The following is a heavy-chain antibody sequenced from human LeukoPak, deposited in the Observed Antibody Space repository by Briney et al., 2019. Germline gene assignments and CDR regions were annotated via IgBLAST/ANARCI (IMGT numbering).Heavy chain of an antibody. CDR2: FDPDAGQT. Sequence: ASVKVSCKVSGYTFTELAVHWVRQAPGKGLEWLGGFDPDAGQTIYGQKFQGRLTMTEDTSTDTAFMDLSSLRSEDTAVYYCATQVCRGNSCNSSLDFWGQGTLVTVSS. CDR1: GYTFTELA. D-gene: IGHD2-15*01. CDR3: ATQVCRGNSCNSSLDF. V-gene: IGHV1-24*01. J-gene: IGHJ4*02.